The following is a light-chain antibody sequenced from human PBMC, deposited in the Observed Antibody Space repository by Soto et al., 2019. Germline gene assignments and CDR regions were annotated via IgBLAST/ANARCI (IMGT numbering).Light chain of an antibody. J-gene: IGKJ4*01. V-gene: IGKV3-20*01. CDR3: QQYAISPPT. CDR1: QSVSNSD. Sequence: EIVLTQSPGTLSLSPGERATLSCRASQSVSNSDLAWYQQKPGQAPSLLIYDASSRPTGIPDRFSGSGSGTDFTLIISRLEPEDFALYYCQQYAISPPTFGGGTKVEIK. CDR2: DAS.